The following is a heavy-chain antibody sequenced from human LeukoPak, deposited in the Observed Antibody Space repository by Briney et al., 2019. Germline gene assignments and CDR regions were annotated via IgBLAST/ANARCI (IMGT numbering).Heavy chain of an antibody. Sequence: ASVKVSCKASGFTFTGYYMHWVRQAPGQGLEWMGWINPNSGGTNYAQKFQGRVTMTRDTSITTAYMELSSLRSEDTAIYYCAREDCYDSGSNDYWGQGTLVTVSS. CDR3: AREDCYDSGSNDY. J-gene: IGHJ4*02. V-gene: IGHV1-2*02. CDR1: GFTFTGYY. D-gene: IGHD3-22*01. CDR2: INPNSGGT.